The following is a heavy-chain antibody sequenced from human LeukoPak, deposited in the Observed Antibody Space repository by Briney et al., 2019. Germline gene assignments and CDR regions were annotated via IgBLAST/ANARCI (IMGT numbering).Heavy chain of an antibody. CDR2: ISYDGSNK. D-gene: IGHD6-19*01. V-gene: IGHV3-30*04. CDR3: ARAPMAVAGTGIY. J-gene: IGHJ4*02. CDR1: GFTFSSYA. Sequence: AGGSLRLSCAASGFTFSSYAMHWVRQAPDKGLEWVAVISYDGSNKYYADSVKGRFTISRDNSKNTLYLQMNSLRAEDTAVYYCARAPMAVAGTGIYWGQGTLVTVSS.